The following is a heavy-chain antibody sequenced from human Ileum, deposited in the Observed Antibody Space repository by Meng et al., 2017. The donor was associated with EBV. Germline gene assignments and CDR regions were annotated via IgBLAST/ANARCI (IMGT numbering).Heavy chain of an antibody. CDR2: IYNSGST. Sequence: VQLQASGPGLVKPSQTLSRTCTVSGGSISSSNYYWSWIRQPPGKGLEWSGHIYNSGSTYYNPSLKSRITISVDTSKNQFSLKLSSVTAADTAVYYCARGQKGYFDLWGRGTLVTVSS. CDR3: ARGQKGYFDL. CDR1: GGSISSSNYY. J-gene: IGHJ2*01. V-gene: IGHV4-30-4*01.